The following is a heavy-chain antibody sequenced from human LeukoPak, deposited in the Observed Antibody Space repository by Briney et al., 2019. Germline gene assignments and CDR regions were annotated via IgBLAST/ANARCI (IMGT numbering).Heavy chain of an antibody. CDR3: ASLTTADAFDI. J-gene: IGHJ3*02. V-gene: IGHV1-69*13. D-gene: IGHD3-22*01. Sequence: ASVKVSCKASGGTFSSYAISWVRQAPGQGLEWMGGIIPIFGTANYTQKFQGRVTITADESTSTAYMELSSLRSEDTAVYYCASLTTADAFDIWGQGTMVTVSS. CDR2: IIPIFGTA. CDR1: GGTFSSYA.